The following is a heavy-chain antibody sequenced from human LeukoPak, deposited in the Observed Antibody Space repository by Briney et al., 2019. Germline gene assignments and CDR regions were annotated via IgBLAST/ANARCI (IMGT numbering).Heavy chain of an antibody. J-gene: IGHJ4*02. CDR3: AKAWDLGTAYCSGGICYRGSDY. Sequence: SGGSLRLSCAASGFTFSNYAMSWVRQAPGKGLEWVSSISGSGGSTYYADSVKGRFTISRDNSKNTLYLQMNSLRAEDTAVYYCAKAWDLGTAYCSGGICYRGSDYWGQGTLVTVSS. D-gene: IGHD2-15*01. V-gene: IGHV3-23*01. CDR1: GFTFSNYA. CDR2: ISGSGGST.